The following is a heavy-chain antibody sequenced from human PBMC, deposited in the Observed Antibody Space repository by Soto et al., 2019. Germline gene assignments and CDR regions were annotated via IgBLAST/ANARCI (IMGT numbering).Heavy chain of an antibody. V-gene: IGHV3-30*03. D-gene: IGHD3-16*01. Sequence: QVQLVESGGGVVQPGRSLRLSCAASRFTFSDFGMLWVRQAPGMGLEWVAVISYDGDIKFYADFVRGRFTVSRDNSRNTLYLQLNNLRPEDPAVYFCALEGGEHWGQGPPVTVSS. CDR2: ISYDGDIK. J-gene: IGHJ1*01. CDR1: RFTFSDFG. CDR3: ALEGGEH.